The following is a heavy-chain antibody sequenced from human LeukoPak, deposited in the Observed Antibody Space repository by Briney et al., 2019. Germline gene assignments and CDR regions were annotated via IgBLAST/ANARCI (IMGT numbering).Heavy chain of an antibody. D-gene: IGHD3-10*01. J-gene: IGHJ5*02. Sequence: GGSLRLSCAASGFTFSNFGMHWVRQAPGKGLEWVSYIRFDGSNQHYTDSVKGRFGISRDNSKNTVYLQMNSLRTGDTAVYYCAKRAGSAWSAGAWGQGTLVTVSS. CDR2: IRFDGSNQ. V-gene: IGHV3-30*02. CDR3: AKRAGSAWSAGA. CDR1: GFTFSNFG.